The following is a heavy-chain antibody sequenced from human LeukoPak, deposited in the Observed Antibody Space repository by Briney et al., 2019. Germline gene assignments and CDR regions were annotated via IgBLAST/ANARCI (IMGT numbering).Heavy chain of an antibody. CDR1: GGSFSGYY. CDR2: IYYSGNS. D-gene: IGHD3-22*01. J-gene: IGHJ4*02. CDR3: ARGVGSGYTDY. Sequence: SETLSLTCAVYGGSFSGYYWGWIRQPPGKGLEWIGSIYYSGNSYYNPSLKSRVTISLDTSKNQFSLKLISVTAADTAVYYCARGVGSGYTDYWGQGALVTVSS. V-gene: IGHV4-34*01.